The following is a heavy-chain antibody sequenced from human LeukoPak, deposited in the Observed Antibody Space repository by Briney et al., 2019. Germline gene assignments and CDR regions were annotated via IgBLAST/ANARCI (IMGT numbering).Heavy chain of an antibody. CDR3: ARDLAYSRLDY. Sequence: TGGSLRLSCAASGFTFSNAYMNWVRQAPGKGLEWVASINPDGNKKYSADSVKGRFTISRDNAENSLYLQMNSLRVEDTAFYYCARDLAYSRLDYWGQGMLVTVSS. V-gene: IGHV3-7*01. CDR1: GFTFSNAY. CDR2: INPDGNKK. J-gene: IGHJ4*02. D-gene: IGHD5-18*01.